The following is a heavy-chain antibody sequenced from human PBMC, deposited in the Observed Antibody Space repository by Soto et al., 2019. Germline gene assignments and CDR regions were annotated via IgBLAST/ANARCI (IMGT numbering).Heavy chain of an antibody. Sequence: SETLSLTCTVSGGSISSGDYYWSWIRQPPGKCLEWIGYIYYSGSTYYNPSLKSRVTISVDTSKNQFSLKLSSVTAADTAVYYCARSGITMVRGVIITSWFDPWGQGTLVTVSS. V-gene: IGHV4-30-4*01. J-gene: IGHJ5*02. CDR1: GGSISSGDYY. CDR2: IYYSGST. D-gene: IGHD3-10*01. CDR3: ARSGITMVRGVIITSWFDP.